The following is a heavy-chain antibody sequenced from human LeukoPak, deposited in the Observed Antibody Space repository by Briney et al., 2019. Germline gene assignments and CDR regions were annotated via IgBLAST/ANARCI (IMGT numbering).Heavy chain of an antibody. CDR3: ARGRTIGGLYYFDY. V-gene: IGHV4-34*01. Sequence: SETLSLTCAVYGGSFSGYYWSWIRQPPGKGLEWIGEINHSGSTNYNPSLKSRVTISVDTSKNQFSLKLSSVIAADTAVYYCARGRTIGGLYYFDYWGQGTLVTVSS. CDR2: INHSGST. CDR1: GGSFSGYY. J-gene: IGHJ4*02. D-gene: IGHD3-10*01.